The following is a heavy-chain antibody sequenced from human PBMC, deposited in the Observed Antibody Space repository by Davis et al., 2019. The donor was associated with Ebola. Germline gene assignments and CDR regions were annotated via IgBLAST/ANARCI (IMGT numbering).Heavy chain of an antibody. J-gene: IGHJ5*02. CDR2: VNRDGSQT. D-gene: IGHD1-26*01. CDR3: ATDAWGGFDP. V-gene: IGHV3-7*04. Sequence: GGSLRLSCAASGFTFSSYWMSWVRQAQGNGLAWVATVNRDGSQTYYVDSVKGRFTMSRDNAKNSLYLQMNSLTVEDTAVYYCATDAWGGFDPWGQGTLVTVSS. CDR1: GFTFSSYW.